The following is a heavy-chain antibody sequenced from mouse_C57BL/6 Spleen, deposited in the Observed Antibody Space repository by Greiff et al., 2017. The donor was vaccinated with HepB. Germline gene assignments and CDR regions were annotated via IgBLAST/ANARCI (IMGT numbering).Heavy chain of an antibody. D-gene: IGHD1-1*01. CDR1: GFTFSDYY. CDR2: ISNGGGST. V-gene: IGHV5-12*01. Sequence: EVKLMESGGGLVQPGGSLKLSCAASGFTFSDYYMYWVRQTPEKRLEWVAYISNGGGSTYYPDTVKGRFTISRDNAKNTLYLQMSRLKSEDTAMYYCARRPYYGSSYGYFDVWGTGTTVTVSS. J-gene: IGHJ1*03. CDR3: ARRPYYGSSYGYFDV.